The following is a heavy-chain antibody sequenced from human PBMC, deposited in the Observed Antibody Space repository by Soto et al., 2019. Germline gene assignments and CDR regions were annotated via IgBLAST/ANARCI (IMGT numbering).Heavy chain of an antibody. D-gene: IGHD5-12*01. CDR1: GFTFSSYG. V-gene: IGHV3-33*01. Sequence: QVQLVESGGGVVQPGRSLRLSCAASGFTFSSYGMHWVRQAPGKGLEWVAVIWYDGSNKYYADSVKGRFTISRDNSKNTLYLQMNSLRAEDTAVYYCARAGATSWFDPWGQGTLVTVSS. CDR2: IWYDGSNK. CDR3: ARAGATSWFDP. J-gene: IGHJ5*02.